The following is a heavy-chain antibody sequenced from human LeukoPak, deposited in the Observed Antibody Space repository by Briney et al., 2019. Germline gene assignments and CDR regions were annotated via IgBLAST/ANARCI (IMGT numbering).Heavy chain of an antibody. CDR1: GGSFSGYY. D-gene: IGHD6-19*01. CDR3: AGSIAVAVLFDY. Sequence: SETLSLTCAVYGGSFSGYYWSWIRQLPGKGLEWIGEINHSGSTNYNPSLKSRVTILVDTSKNQFSLKLSSVTAADTAVYYCAGSIAVAVLFDYWGQGTLVTVSS. CDR2: INHSGST. V-gene: IGHV4-34*01. J-gene: IGHJ4*02.